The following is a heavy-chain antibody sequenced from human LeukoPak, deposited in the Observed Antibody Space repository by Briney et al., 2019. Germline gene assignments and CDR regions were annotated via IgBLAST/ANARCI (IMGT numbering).Heavy chain of an antibody. V-gene: IGHV3-23*01. CDR2: VTGSGDRT. Sequence: GGSLRLSCAASGFIFSNYAMSWVRQAPGKGLEWVSDVTGSGDRTFYADSVKGRFTISRDNSKNTLYLQMNSLRAEDTAVYYCAKGCDTNCHPSIYWGQGTLVTVSS. CDR3: AKGCDTNCHPSIY. J-gene: IGHJ4*02. CDR1: GFIFSNYA. D-gene: IGHD7-27*01.